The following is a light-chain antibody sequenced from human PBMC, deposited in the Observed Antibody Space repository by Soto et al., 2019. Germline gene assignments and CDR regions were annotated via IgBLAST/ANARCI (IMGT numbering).Light chain of an antibody. J-gene: IGKJ1*01. CDR1: QSISTW. Sequence: DIQMTQSPSTLSASVGDRVTITCRASQSISTWLAWYQQKPGKAPKLLIYKASTLESGVPSRFSGSGSGTEFTLTISCLQPDDVATYYCQQYDTYRTFGQGTKVEIK. CDR3: QQYDTYRT. CDR2: KAS. V-gene: IGKV1-5*03.